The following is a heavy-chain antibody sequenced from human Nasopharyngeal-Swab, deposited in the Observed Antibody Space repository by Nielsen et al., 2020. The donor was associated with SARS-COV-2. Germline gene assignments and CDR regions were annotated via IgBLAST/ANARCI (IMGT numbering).Heavy chain of an antibody. CDR2: ISSSSSYI. CDR1: GFTFSSYS. V-gene: IGHV3-21*01. D-gene: IGHD3-3*01. CDR3: ARSGELRFLEWLNTRPDY. Sequence: TCAASGFTFSSYSMNWVRQAPGKGLEWVSSISSSSSYIYYADSVKGRFTISRDNAKNSLYLQMNSLRAEDTAVYYCARSGELRFLEWLNTRPDYWGQGTLVTVSS. J-gene: IGHJ4*02.